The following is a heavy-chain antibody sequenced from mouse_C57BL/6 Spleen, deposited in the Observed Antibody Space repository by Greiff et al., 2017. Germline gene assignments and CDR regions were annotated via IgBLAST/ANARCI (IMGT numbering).Heavy chain of an antibody. CDR2: IYPGSGST. J-gene: IGHJ2*01. CDR3: ARYYGKEGYYFDY. V-gene: IGHV1-55*01. D-gene: IGHD2-1*01. CDR1: GYTFTSYW. Sequence: VKLQQPGAELVKPGASVKMSCKASGYTFTSYWITWVKQRPGQGLEWIGDIYPGSGSTNYNEKFKSKATLTVDTSSSTAYMQLSSLTSEDSAVYYCARYYGKEGYYFDYWGQGTTLTVSS.